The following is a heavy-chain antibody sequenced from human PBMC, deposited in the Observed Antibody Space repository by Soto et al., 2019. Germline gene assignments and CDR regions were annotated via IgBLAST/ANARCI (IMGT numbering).Heavy chain of an antibody. CDR2: INPSGGST. CDR3: ARGSSLALDY. J-gene: IGHJ4*02. Sequence: QVPLVQSGAEVKKPGASVKVSCKASGYTFTDYYMHWVRQAPGQGLEWMGMINPSGGSTTYVQKFQGRVTMTRDTSTSTVYMDLSSLRSEDTAVYYCARGSSLALDYWGQGTLVTVSS. V-gene: IGHV1-46*01. CDR1: GYTFTDYY.